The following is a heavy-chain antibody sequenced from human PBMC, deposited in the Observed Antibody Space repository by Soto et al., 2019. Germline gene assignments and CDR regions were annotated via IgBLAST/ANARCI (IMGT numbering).Heavy chain of an antibody. J-gene: IGHJ5*01. CDR1: GYTFTSYG. D-gene: IGHD3-3*01. V-gene: IGHV1-18*04. CDR3: VRVIVISGRCISFAF. Sequence: VSCEDSGYTFTSYGLSWVRQAPGQGLEWMGWISAYNGNTNYVQSLQDRVSMTRDTSTSTVYMELRSLRSDDTAVYYCVRVIVISGRCISFAFWG. CDR2: ISAYNGNT.